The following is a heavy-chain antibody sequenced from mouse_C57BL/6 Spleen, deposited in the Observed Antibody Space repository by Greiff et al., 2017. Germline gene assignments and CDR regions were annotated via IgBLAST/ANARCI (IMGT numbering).Heavy chain of an antibody. J-gene: IGHJ1*03. CDR1: GYSFTSYY. D-gene: IGHD1-1*01. Sequence: QVQLKESGPELVKPGASVKISCKASGYSFTSYYIHWVKQRPGQGLEWIGWIYPGSGNTKYNEKFKGKATLTADTSSSTAYMQLSSLTSEDSAVYYCPITTVVATPYWYFDVWGTGTTVTVSS. CDR3: PITTVVATPYWYFDV. V-gene: IGHV1-66*01. CDR2: IYPGSGNT.